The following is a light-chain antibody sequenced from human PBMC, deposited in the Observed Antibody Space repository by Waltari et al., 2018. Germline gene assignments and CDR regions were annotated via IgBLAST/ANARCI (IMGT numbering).Light chain of an antibody. V-gene: IGKV1-9*01. CDR2: AAS. CDR1: QGVTTY. J-gene: IGKJ4*01. CDR3: QHLHGYPIT. Sequence: IQLTQSPSSLSASVGDRGTIPCRASQGVTTYLAWYQQKPGKAPNLLISAASTLQSGVPSRFSGSGSGTDFTLTISSLQPEDFATYYCQHLHGYPITFGGGTKVEIK.